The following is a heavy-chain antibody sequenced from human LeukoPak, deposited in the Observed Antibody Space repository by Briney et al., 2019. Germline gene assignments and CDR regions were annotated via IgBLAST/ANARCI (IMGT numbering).Heavy chain of an antibody. CDR2: MNPNSGNT. D-gene: IGHD6-13*01. V-gene: IGHV1-8*01. CDR1: GYTFTSYD. J-gene: IGHJ6*02. CDR3: ARGEYSSSWYSHYYGMDV. Sequence: ASVKASCKASGYTFTSYDINWVRQATGQGLEWMGWMNPNSGNTGYAQKFQGRVTMTRNTSISTAYMELSSLRSEDTAVYYCARGEYSSSWYSHYYGMDVWGQGTTVTVSS.